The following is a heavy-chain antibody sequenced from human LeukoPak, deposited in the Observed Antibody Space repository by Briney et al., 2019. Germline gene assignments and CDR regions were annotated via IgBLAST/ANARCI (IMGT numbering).Heavy chain of an antibody. Sequence: SETLSLTCAVHGGSFSGYYWSWIRQPPGKGLEWIGEINHSGSTNYNPSLKSRVTISVDTSKNQFSLKLMSVTAADTAVYYCARGSIAAAGNWYFDLWGRGTLVTVSS. CDR2: INHSGST. CDR3: ARGSIAAAGNWYFDL. J-gene: IGHJ2*01. CDR1: GGSFSGYY. V-gene: IGHV4-34*01. D-gene: IGHD6-13*01.